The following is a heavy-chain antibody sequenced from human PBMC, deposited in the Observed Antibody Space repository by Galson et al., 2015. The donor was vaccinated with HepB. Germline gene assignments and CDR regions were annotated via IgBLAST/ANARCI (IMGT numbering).Heavy chain of an antibody. Sequence: SLRLSCAASGFTFSGSAMHWVRQASGKGLEWIGRIRNKANGYATAYGASLKGRFTISRDDSKNTAYLQMNSLKTEDTAVYYCTRIAVAGTWRGMDVWGQGTTVTVSS. CDR3: TRIAVAGTWRGMDV. D-gene: IGHD6-19*01. CDR1: GFTFSGSA. V-gene: IGHV3-73*01. J-gene: IGHJ6*02. CDR2: IRNKANGYAT.